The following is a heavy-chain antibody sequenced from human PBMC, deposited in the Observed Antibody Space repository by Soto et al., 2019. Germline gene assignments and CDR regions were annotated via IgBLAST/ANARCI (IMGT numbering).Heavy chain of an antibody. Sequence: EVQLVESGGGLVQPGGSLRLSCAASGFTFSSYWMSWVRQAPGKGLEWVANIKQDGSEKYYVDSVKGRFTISRDNAKNSLYLQRNSLRAEDTAVYYCARGGSVLFNSGGMDVWGQGTTVTVSS. J-gene: IGHJ6*02. CDR1: GFTFSSYW. CDR3: ARGGSVLFNSGGMDV. CDR2: IKQDGSEK. V-gene: IGHV3-7*05. D-gene: IGHD3-10*01.